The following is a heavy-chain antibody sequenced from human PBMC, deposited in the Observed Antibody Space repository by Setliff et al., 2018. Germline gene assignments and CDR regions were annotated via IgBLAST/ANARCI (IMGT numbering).Heavy chain of an antibody. J-gene: IGHJ6*03. CDR1: GGSISSGGYY. D-gene: IGHD3-3*01. Sequence: SETLSLTCTVSGGSISSGGYYWSWIRQHPGKGLEWIGYIYYSGSTSYYNPSLKGRLTISVDTAQNQISLRLSSVTAADTAVYFCARVTGFSYMDVWGKGTTVTVSS. CDR2: IYYSGSTS. CDR3: ARVTGFSYMDV. V-gene: IGHV4-31*03.